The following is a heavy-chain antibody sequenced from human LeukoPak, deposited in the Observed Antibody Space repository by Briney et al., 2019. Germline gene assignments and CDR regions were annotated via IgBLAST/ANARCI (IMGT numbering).Heavy chain of an antibody. J-gene: IGHJ5*02. CDR1: GGSISSGDYY. D-gene: IGHD2-2*01. CDR2: IYYSGST. V-gene: IGHV4-30-4*08. CDR3: ARHRPHRYCSSTSCSHWFDP. Sequence: SQTLSLTCTVSGGSISSGDYYWSWIRQPPGKGLEWIGYIYYSGSTYYNPSLKSRVTISVDTSKNQFSLKLSSVTAADTAVYYCARHRPHRYCSSTSCSHWFDPWGQGTLVTVSS.